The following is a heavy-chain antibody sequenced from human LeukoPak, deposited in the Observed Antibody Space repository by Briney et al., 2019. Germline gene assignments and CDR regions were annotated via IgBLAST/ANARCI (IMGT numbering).Heavy chain of an antibody. Sequence: GGSLTLSCAASGFTLSDYTMDWVRQPQAKGMEWVSSISSSRTYRDYANSAKGRLTNSRDNAKNSLYLQMNSLRAEDTAVYYCASLDVWLSVWGQGTLVTVSS. V-gene: IGHV3-21*01. CDR1: GFTLSDYT. CDR3: ASLDVWLSV. D-gene: IGHD3-22*01. J-gene: IGHJ4*02. CDR2: ISSSRTYR.